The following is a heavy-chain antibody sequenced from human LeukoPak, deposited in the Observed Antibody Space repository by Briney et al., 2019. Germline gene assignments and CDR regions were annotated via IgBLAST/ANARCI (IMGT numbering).Heavy chain of an antibody. J-gene: IGHJ4*02. CDR3: ASFRYRGFDY. D-gene: IGHD3-10*01. CDR1: GGSISSYY. CDR2: IYYSGST. Sequence: SETLSLTCTVSGGSISSYYWSWIRQPPGKGLEWIGYIYYSGSTNYNPSLKSRVTISVGTSKNQFSLKLSSVTAADTAVYYCASFRYRGFDYWGQGTLVTVSS. V-gene: IGHV4-59*01.